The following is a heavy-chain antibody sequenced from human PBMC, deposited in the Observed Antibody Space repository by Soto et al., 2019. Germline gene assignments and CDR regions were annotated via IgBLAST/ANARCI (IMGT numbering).Heavy chain of an antibody. CDR2: INHSGST. CDR3: ARGRLNSSGWYYFDY. J-gene: IGHJ4*02. Sequence: QVQLQQWGAGLLKPSETLSLTCAVYGGSFSGYYWSWIRQPPGKGLEWIGEINHSGSTNYNPSLKSRVTIXXDXSXXQFSLKLSSVTAADTAVYYCARGRLNSSGWYYFDYWGQGTLVTVSS. D-gene: IGHD6-19*01. V-gene: IGHV4-34*01. CDR1: GGSFSGYY.